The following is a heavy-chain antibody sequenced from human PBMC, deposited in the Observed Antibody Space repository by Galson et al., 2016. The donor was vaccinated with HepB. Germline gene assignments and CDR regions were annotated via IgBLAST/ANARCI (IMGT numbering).Heavy chain of an antibody. V-gene: IGHV3-73*01. J-gene: IGHJ4*02. CDR2: IRSEASNYAT. D-gene: IGHD6-19*01. CDR3: TRHEAGPALRRVDN. Sequence: PLRLPCAASGFYFSGSAIHWVRQASGKGLEWVGRIRSEASNYATAYAASVKGRFTITRDDSNNTAFLQMNSLKSEDTAVYYCTRHEAGPALRRVDNWGQGTLVTVSS. CDR1: GFYFSGSA.